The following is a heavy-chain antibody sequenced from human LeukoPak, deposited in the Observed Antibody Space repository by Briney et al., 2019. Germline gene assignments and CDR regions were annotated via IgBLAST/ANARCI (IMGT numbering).Heavy chain of an antibody. CDR1: GYTFTGYY. CDR3: ARVGALRSSEEYYFDY. J-gene: IGHJ4*02. CDR2: INPNSGGT. V-gene: IGHV1-2*02. Sequence: GASVKVSCKSSGYTFTGYYMHWVRQAPGQGLEWMGWINPNSGGTNYAQKFQGRVTMTRDTSISTAYMEMSRLRSDDTAVYYCARVGALRSSEEYYFDYWGQGTLVTVYS. D-gene: IGHD3-9*01.